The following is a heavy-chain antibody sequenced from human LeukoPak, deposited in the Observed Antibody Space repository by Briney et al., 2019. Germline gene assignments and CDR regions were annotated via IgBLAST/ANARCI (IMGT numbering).Heavy chain of an antibody. CDR3: ARDLTSVGATSPAYDI. CDR1: GFTFSDYY. V-gene: IGHV3-11*06. Sequence: GGSLRLSCAASGFTFSDYYMSWIRQAPGKGLEWVSYISSSSSYTNYADSVKGRFTISRDNSKNTLYLQMNSLRAEDTAVYYCARDLTSVGATSPAYDIWGQGTMVTVSS. CDR2: ISSSSSYT. D-gene: IGHD1-26*01. J-gene: IGHJ3*02.